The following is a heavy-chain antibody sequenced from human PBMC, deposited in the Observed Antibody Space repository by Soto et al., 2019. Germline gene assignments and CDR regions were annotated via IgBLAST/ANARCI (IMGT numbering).Heavy chain of an antibody. Sequence: ASVKVSCKASGGTFSSYAISWVRQAPGQELEWMGGIIPIFGTANYAQKFQGRVTITADEATSTAYMDLSSLSSEDTAVYYFASCDYGSGSLCCMDVWGKGTTVTVSS. J-gene: IGHJ6*03. D-gene: IGHD3-10*01. CDR3: ASCDYGSGSLCCMDV. CDR2: IIPIFGTA. V-gene: IGHV1-69*13. CDR1: GGTFSSYA.